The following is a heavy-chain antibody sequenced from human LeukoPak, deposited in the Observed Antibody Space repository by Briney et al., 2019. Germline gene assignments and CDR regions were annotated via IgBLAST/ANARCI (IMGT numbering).Heavy chain of an antibody. CDR2: INHSGST. V-gene: IGHV4-34*01. CDR3: ARHYGDYPGAFDI. J-gene: IGHJ3*02. Sequence: SETLSLTCAVYGGSFSGYYWSWIRQPPGKGLEWIGEINHSGSTNYNPSLKSRVTISVDTSKNQLSLKLSSVTAADTAVYYCARHYGDYPGAFDIWGQGTMVTVSS. D-gene: IGHD4-17*01. CDR1: GGSFSGYY.